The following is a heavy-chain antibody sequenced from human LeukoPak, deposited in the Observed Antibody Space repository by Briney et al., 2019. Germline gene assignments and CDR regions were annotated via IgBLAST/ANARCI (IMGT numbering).Heavy chain of an antibody. V-gene: IGHV3-23*01. CDR3: AKECSNGVCYGDY. J-gene: IGHJ4*02. CDR1: GFTFSSYA. Sequence: GGSLRLSCAASGFTFSSYAMSWIRQAPGKGPEWVSGISYNGALRYYADSVQGRFNTSRDNFKNMLYLEMTSLRVEDTAVYYCAKECSNGVCYGDYWGLGTLVTVSS. CDR2: ISYNGALR. D-gene: IGHD2-8*01.